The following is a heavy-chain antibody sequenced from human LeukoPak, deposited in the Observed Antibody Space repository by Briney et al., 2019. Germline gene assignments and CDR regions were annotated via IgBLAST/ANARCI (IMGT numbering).Heavy chain of an antibody. CDR1: GFTFSSYG. Sequence: GGSLRLSCAASGFTFSSYGMHWVRQAPGKGREWVAVISYDGRNKYYADSVKGRFTISRDNSKNTLYMQLNSLRAEDTAVYYCAKDGGCSGGSCYTLLWAFDIWGRGTMVTVSS. V-gene: IGHV3-30*18. CDR2: ISYDGRNK. D-gene: IGHD2-15*01. J-gene: IGHJ3*02. CDR3: AKDGGCSGGSCYTLLWAFDI.